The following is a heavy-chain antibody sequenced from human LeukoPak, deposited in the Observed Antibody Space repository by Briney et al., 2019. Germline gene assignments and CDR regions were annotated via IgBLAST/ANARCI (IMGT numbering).Heavy chain of an antibody. V-gene: IGHV1-2*04. CDR2: INPNSGGT. Sequence: GASVKVSCKASGYTFTGYYMHWVRQAPGQGLEWMGWINPNSGGTNYAQKFQGWVTMTRDTSISTAYMELSSLRAEDTAMYYCARDRYYDSSGQFDYWGQGTLVTVSS. D-gene: IGHD3-22*01. J-gene: IGHJ4*02. CDR1: GYTFTGYY. CDR3: ARDRYYDSSGQFDY.